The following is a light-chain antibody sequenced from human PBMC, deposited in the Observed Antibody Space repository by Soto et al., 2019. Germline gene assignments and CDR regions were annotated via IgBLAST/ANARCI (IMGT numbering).Light chain of an antibody. J-gene: IGLJ1*01. Sequence: QSALTQPASVSGSPGQSITISCTGTSSDVGGHNYVSWYQQHPGRVPKLMIYEVGNRPSGVSNRFSGSKSGNTASLTISGLQTEDEADYYCSSYTSSSTYVFGTGTKVTVL. CDR3: SSYTSSSTYV. CDR1: SSDVGGHNY. V-gene: IGLV2-14*01. CDR2: EVG.